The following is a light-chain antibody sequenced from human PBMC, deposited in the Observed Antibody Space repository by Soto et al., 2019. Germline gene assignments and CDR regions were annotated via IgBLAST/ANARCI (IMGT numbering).Light chain of an antibody. V-gene: IGLV1-44*01. J-gene: IGLJ3*02. CDR2: SNN. CDR3: AAWDDSLNGWV. CDR1: SSNIGSNT. Sequence: QSVLTQPPSASWTPGQRVTISCSGSSSNIGSNTVNWYQQLLGTAPKLLIYSNNQRPSGVPDRFSGSKSGTSASLAISGLQSEDEADYYCAAWDDSLNGWVFGGGTKLTVL.